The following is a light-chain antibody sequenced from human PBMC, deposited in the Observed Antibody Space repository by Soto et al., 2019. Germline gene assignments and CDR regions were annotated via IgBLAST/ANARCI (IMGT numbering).Light chain of an antibody. J-gene: IGLJ1*01. Sequence: QSVLTQPASVSGSPGQSITISCTGTSSDVGGYNYVSWYQQHPGKAPKLMIYDVSNRPSGVSNRFSGSKSGNTASLTISGLQAEEEADYYCSSYTSSSTPPYVFGTGTKVTV. CDR3: SSYTSSSTPPYV. CDR2: DVS. CDR1: SSDVGGYNY. V-gene: IGLV2-14*01.